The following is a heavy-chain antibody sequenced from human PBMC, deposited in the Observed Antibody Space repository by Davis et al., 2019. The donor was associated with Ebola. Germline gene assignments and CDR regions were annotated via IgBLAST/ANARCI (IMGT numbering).Heavy chain of an antibody. Sequence: MPSETLSLTCTVSGGSISSSSYYWGWIRQPPGKGLEWIGEINHSGSTNYNPSLKSRVTISVDTSKNQFSLKLSSVTAADTAVYYCARDSLNDYGDYGRTRWFDPWGRGILVTVSS. CDR2: INHSGST. D-gene: IGHD4-17*01. V-gene: IGHV4-39*07. CDR3: ARDSLNDYGDYGRTRWFDP. J-gene: IGHJ5*02. CDR1: GGSISSSSYY.